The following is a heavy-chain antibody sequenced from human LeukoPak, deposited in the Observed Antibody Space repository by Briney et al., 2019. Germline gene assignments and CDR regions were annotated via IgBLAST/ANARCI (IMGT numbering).Heavy chain of an antibody. J-gene: IGHJ5*02. CDR2: IYYSGST. CDR3: ARIHSGSYPWWFDP. D-gene: IGHD1-26*01. Sequence: SETLSLTCAVSGGSISSSSYYWGWIRQPPGKGLEWIGSIYYSGSTYYNPSLKSRVTISVDTSKNQFSLKLSSVTAADTAVYYCARIHSGSYPWWFDPWGQGTLVTVSS. V-gene: IGHV4-39*01. CDR1: GGSISSSSYY.